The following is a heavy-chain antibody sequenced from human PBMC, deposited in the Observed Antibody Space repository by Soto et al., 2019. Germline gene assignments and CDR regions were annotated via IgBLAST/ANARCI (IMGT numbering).Heavy chain of an antibody. D-gene: IGHD2-15*01. V-gene: IGHV4-4*02. CDR1: GGSISSSNW. Sequence: TSETLSLTCAVSGGSISSSNWWSWVRQPPGKGLEWIGEVYHSGSTNYNPSLKSRVTMSVDKSNNQFSLKLYSVTAADTAVYYCARVYCSGGSCYSIDYWGQGTLVTVSS. CDR2: VYHSGST. J-gene: IGHJ4*02. CDR3: ARVYCSGGSCYSIDY.